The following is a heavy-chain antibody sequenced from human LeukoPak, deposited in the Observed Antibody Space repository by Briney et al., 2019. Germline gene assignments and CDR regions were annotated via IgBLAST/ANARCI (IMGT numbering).Heavy chain of an antibody. J-gene: IGHJ6*04. CDR1: GGTFSSYA. Sequence: SVKVSCKASGGTFSSYAISWVRQAPGQGLEWMGGIIPIFGTANYAQRFQGRVTITADKSTSTAYMELSSLRSEDTAVYYCARDCSGGSCADYYGMDVWGKGTTVTVSS. CDR3: ARDCSGGSCADYYGMDV. V-gene: IGHV1-69*06. D-gene: IGHD2-15*01. CDR2: IIPIFGTA.